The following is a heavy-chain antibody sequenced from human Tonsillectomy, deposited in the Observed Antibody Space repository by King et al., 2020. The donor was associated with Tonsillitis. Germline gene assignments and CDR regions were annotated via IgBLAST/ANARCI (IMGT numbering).Heavy chain of an antibody. D-gene: IGHD4-23*01. CDR3: AKDLDYGGNSYFDY. Sequence: VQLVESGGGLVQPGGSLRLSCAASGFTFSSYAMSWVRQAPGKGLEWGSSIRGSGGRPFYADSVKGRFTISRDNSKNTLDLQMNSLRAEDTAVYYCAKDLDYGGNSYFDYWGQGTLVTVSS. CDR2: IRGSGGRP. J-gene: IGHJ4*02. V-gene: IGHV3-23*04. CDR1: GFTFSSYA.